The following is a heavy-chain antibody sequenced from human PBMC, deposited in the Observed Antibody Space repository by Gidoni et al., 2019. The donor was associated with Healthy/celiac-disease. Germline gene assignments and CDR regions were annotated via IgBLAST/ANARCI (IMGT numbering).Heavy chain of an antibody. CDR2: IWYDGSNK. V-gene: IGHV3-33*01. D-gene: IGHD3-16*02. J-gene: IGHJ4*02. CDR3: ARDGDPMITFGGVIVFFRY. CDR1: GFTFSSYG. Sequence: QVQLVESGGGVVQPGRSLRLSCAASGFTFSSYGMHWVRQAPGKGLEWVAVIWYDGSNKYYADSVKGRFTISRDNSKNTLYLQMNSLRAEDTAVYYCARDGDPMITFGGVIVFFRYWGQGTLVTVSS.